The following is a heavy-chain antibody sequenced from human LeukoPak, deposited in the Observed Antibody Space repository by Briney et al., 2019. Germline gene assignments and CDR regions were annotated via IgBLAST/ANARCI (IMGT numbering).Heavy chain of an antibody. J-gene: IGHJ4*02. V-gene: IGHV3-9*01. CDR1: GFTFDDYA. CDR2: ISWNSGSI. D-gene: IGHD6-19*01. Sequence: GGSLRLSCAASGFTFDDYAMHWVRQAPGKGLEWVSGISWNSGSIAYADSVKGRFTISRDNAKNSLYLQMNSLRDDDTSVYFCARDASALYWGRGTLVTVSS. CDR3: ARDASALY.